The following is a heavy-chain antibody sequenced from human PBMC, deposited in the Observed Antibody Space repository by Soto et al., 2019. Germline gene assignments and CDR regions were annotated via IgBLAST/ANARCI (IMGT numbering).Heavy chain of an antibody. Sequence: QVQLQESGPGLVKPSETLSLTCTVSGGSISSYYWSWIQQPPGKGLEWIGYIYYSGSTNYNPSLKSRVTISVDTSKNQFSLKLSSVTAADTAVYYCARRIADNESDAFDIWGQGTMVTVSS. CDR1: GGSISSYY. J-gene: IGHJ3*02. D-gene: IGHD6-13*01. V-gene: IGHV4-59*08. CDR2: IYYSGST. CDR3: ARRIADNESDAFDI.